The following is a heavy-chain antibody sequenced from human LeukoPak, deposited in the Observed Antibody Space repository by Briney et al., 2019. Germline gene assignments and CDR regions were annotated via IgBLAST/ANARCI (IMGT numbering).Heavy chain of an antibody. CDR2: INHSENT. J-gene: IGHJ5*02. Sequence: PSVTLSLTCAVYGGSFSGYYWSWIRQPLGKGLEWIGEINHSENTDYNPSLKSRVTISVDTSKNQFSLKLSSVTAADTAVYYCARSRYGDPYNWFDPWGQGTLVTVSS. CDR1: GGSFSGYY. D-gene: IGHD4-17*01. CDR3: ARSRYGDPYNWFDP. V-gene: IGHV4-34*01.